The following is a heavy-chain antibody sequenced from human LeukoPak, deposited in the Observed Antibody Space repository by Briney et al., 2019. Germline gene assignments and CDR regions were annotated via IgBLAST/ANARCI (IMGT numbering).Heavy chain of an antibody. J-gene: IGHJ4*02. CDR3: AKDGRGWSSIDY. V-gene: IGHV3-23*01. CDR2: ISGSGGST. D-gene: IGHD6-19*01. CDR1: GFTVSSSY. Sequence: GGSLRLSCAASGFTVSSSYMSWVRQAPGKGLEWVSAISGSGGSTYYADSVKGRFTISRDNSKNTLYLQMNSLRAEDTAVYYCAKDGRGWSSIDYWGQGTLVTVSS.